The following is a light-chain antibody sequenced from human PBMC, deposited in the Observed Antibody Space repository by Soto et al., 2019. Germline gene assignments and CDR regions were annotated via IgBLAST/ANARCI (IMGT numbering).Light chain of an antibody. J-gene: IGLJ2*01. CDR3: SSYAVSNNL. V-gene: IGLV2-8*01. Sequence: QSALTQPPSASGSPGQSVTISCTGTSSDVGGYNYVSWYQQHPGKAPKLMIYEVSKRPSGVPDRFSGYKSGNTASRTVSGHQAEDEADYYFSSYAVSNNLFGGVTKLTVL. CDR2: EVS. CDR1: SSDVGGYNY.